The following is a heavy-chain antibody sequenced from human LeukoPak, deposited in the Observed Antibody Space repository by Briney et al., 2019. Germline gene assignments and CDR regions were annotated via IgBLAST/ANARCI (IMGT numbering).Heavy chain of an antibody. CDR2: INPNSGGT. CDR3: ARTTGITMVRGVYYYMDV. J-gene: IGHJ6*03. Sequence: GASVKASCKASGYTFTGYYMHWVRQAPGQGLEWMGRINPNSGGTNYAQKFQGRVTMTRDTSISTAYMELSRLRSDDTAVYYCARTTGITMVRGVYYYMDVWGKGTTVTVSS. V-gene: IGHV1-2*06. CDR1: GYTFTGYY. D-gene: IGHD3-10*01.